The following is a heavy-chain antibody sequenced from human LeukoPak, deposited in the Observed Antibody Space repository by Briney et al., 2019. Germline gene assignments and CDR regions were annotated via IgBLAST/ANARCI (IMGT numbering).Heavy chain of an antibody. V-gene: IGHV1-8*03. CDR1: GYTFSNFD. J-gene: IGHJ4*02. D-gene: IGHD2-2*02. CDR3: ARGGQINPYTE. Sequence: ASVKVSCKASGYTFSNFDINWVRQATGQGLEWMGWMNPSTGNAGYAQKFQDRVTITWDASISTAYMDLSSLRSEDTAVYYCARGGQINPYTEWGEEPLLPVS. CDR2: MNPSTGNA.